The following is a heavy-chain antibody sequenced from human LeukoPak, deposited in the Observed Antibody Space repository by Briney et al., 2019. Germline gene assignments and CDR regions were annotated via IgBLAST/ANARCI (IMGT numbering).Heavy chain of an antibody. CDR2: ISGSGGST. J-gene: IGHJ4*02. Sequence: GGSLRLSCAASGFTFSSYAMSSVRQAPGKGLEWVSAISGSGGSTYYADSVKGRFTISRDNSKNTLYLQMNSLRAEDTAVYYCAKDRTEVIVVVVAANYFDYWGQGTLVTVSS. CDR1: GFTFSSYA. CDR3: AKDRTEVIVVVVAANYFDY. D-gene: IGHD2-15*01. V-gene: IGHV3-23*01.